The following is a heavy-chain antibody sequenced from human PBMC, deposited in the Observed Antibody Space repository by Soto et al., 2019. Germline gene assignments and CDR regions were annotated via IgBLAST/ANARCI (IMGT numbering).Heavy chain of an antibody. CDR2: ISAYKGNT. CDR3: ARDSVVVTATTYYYYGMDV. J-gene: IGHJ6*01. D-gene: IGHD2-21*02. CDR1: GYTFTSYG. V-gene: IGHV1-18*01. Sequence: ASVKVSCEASGYTFTSYGISWVGQAPGQGIDWMGLISAYKGNTNYAQKPQGRVTMTTDTSTSTAYMELRSLRSDDTAVYYCARDSVVVTATTYYYYGMDVWGQGTTVTVS.